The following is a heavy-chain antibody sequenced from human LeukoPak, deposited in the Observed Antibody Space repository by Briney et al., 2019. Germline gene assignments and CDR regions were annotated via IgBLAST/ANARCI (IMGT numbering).Heavy chain of an antibody. Sequence: ASVKVSCKASGYTFTGYYMHWVRQAPGQGLEWMGWINPNSGGTNYAQKFQGRVTMTRDTSISTAYMELSRLRSDDTAVYYCARGSGYDYYYGMDVWGQGTTVTVSS. CDR2: INPNSGGT. CDR1: GYTFTGYY. D-gene: IGHD5-12*01. V-gene: IGHV1-2*02. J-gene: IGHJ6*02. CDR3: ARGSGYDYYYGMDV.